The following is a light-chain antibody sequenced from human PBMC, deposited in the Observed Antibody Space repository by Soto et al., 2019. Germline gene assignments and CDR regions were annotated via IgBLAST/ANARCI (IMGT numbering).Light chain of an antibody. Sequence: QSALTQPASVSGSPGQSITISCTGTSSDVGEYNYVSWYQHHPGKAPKLTIYEVRNRPSGVSNRFSGAKSGNTASLTISGLQAEDEADSYCSSYSTGSAFYVFGSGTKVTVL. CDR2: EVR. CDR1: SSDVGEYNY. V-gene: IGLV2-14*01. CDR3: SSYSTGSAFYV. J-gene: IGLJ1*01.